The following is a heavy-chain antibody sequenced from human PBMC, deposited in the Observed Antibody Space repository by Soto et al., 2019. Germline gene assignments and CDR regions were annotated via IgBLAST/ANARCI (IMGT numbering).Heavy chain of an antibody. CDR3: ARDRYYYYDTSGYFSY. CDR1: GYTFTSHF. CDR2: INTGNGNT. Sequence: QVQLVQSGAEVKKPGASMRVSCRTSGYTFTSHFIHWVRQAPGQGLECMGWINTGNGNTRYSETFEGRVTITRDTSANTVYMELSSLRSEDTAVYYCARDRYYYYDTSGYFSYWGQVTLVTVSS. V-gene: IGHV1-3*04. D-gene: IGHD3-22*01. J-gene: IGHJ4*02.